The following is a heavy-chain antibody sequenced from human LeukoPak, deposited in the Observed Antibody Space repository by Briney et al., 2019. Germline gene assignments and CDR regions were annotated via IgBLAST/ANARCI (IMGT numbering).Heavy chain of an antibody. CDR2: IIPIFGTA. CDR1: GYTFTSNY. V-gene: IGHV1-69*13. D-gene: IGHD3-22*01. J-gene: IGHJ4*02. Sequence: SVKVSCKASGYTFTSNYIHWVRQAPGQGLEWMGGIIPIFGTANYAQKFQGRVTITADESTSTAYMELSSLRSEDTAVYYCARDWYYYDSSGYLDYWGQGTLVTVSS. CDR3: ARDWYYYDSSGYLDY.